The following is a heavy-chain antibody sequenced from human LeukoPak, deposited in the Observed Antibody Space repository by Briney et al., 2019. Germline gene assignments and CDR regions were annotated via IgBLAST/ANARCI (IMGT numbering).Heavy chain of an antibody. Sequence: SQTLSLTCTVSGGSISSGSYYWSWIRQPAGKGLEWIGRIYTSGSTNYNPSLKSRVTISVDTSKNQFSLKLSSVTAADTAVYYCARSYDNSGPGHFDYWGQGTLVTVSS. V-gene: IGHV4-61*02. D-gene: IGHD3-22*01. CDR1: GGSISSGSYY. J-gene: IGHJ4*02. CDR2: IYTSGST. CDR3: ARSYDNSGPGHFDY.